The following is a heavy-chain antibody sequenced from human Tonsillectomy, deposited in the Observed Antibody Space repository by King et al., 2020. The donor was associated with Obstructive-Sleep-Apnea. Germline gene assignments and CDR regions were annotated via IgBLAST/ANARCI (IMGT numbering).Heavy chain of an antibody. V-gene: IGHV3-73*01. CDR3: TALVVVAATAADY. D-gene: IGHD2-15*01. CDR2: IRSKANSYAT. CDR1: GFTFSGSA. J-gene: IGHJ4*02. Sequence: VQLVESGGGLVQPGGSLKLSCSASGFTFSGSALHGVPQASGKGLEWVVRIRSKANSYATAFSASVKGRFTISGDDSKNTAYLQMNSLKTEATAVYYCTALVVVAATAADYWGQGTLVTVSS.